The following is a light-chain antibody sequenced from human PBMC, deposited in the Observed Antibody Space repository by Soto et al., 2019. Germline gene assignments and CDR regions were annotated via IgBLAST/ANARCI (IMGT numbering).Light chain of an antibody. V-gene: IGLV2-23*01. Sequence: QSALTQPASVSGSPGQSITIACTGTSSDVGRYNLVSWYQQHPGKAPKLMIYEGSKRPSGVSNRFSGSKSGNTASLTISGLQAEDEADYYCCSYAVSSTSVVFVGGTKLTVL. CDR2: EGS. J-gene: IGLJ2*01. CDR3: CSYAVSSTSVV. CDR1: SSDVGRYNL.